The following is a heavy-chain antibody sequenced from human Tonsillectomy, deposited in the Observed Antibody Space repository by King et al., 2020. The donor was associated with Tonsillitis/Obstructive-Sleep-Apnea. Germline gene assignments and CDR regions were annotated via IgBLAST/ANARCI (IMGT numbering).Heavy chain of an antibody. CDR2: ISAYNGNT. CDR3: ARHCSSTSCYTYYYFHYMDV. D-gene: IGHD2-2*02. Sequence: QLVQSGAEVKKPGSSVKLSCMTSGYTFTTYGVSWVRQAPGQGLEWMGLISAYNGNTNYAQNLQGRVTMTTDTSTSTAYMELRSLRIDDTAVYYCARHCSSTSCYTYYYFHYMDVWGKGTTVTVSS. J-gene: IGHJ6*03. CDR1: GYTFTTYG. V-gene: IGHV1-18*01.